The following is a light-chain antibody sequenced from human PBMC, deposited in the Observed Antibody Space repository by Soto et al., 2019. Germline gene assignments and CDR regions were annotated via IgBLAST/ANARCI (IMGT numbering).Light chain of an antibody. J-gene: IGKJ1*01. CDR1: QSVGSRW. CDR3: QQYESSRT. V-gene: IGKV3-20*01. Sequence: EIVLTQSPGTVSLSPGERATLSCRASQSVGSRWLAWYQQKPGQALRVLIYGASKRATGIPDRFSGSGSGTDFTLTINRLEPEDFAVYYCQQYESSRTFGQGTKVEMK. CDR2: GAS.